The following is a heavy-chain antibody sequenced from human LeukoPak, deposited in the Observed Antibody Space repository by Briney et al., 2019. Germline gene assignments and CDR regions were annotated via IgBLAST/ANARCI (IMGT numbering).Heavy chain of an antibody. CDR3: VRAMDS. CDR1: GFIFSSYW. J-gene: IGHJ4*02. CDR2: IKQDGSEK. Sequence: GGSLRLSCAASGFIFSSYWIHWVRQAPGKGLEWVANIKQDGSEKYYVDSVKGRFTISRDNAKKSAYLQMNSLRADDTAVYYCVRAMDSWGQGTLATVSS. V-gene: IGHV3-7*03.